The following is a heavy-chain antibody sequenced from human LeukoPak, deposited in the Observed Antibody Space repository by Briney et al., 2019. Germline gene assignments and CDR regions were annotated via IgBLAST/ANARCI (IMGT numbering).Heavy chain of an antibody. J-gene: IGHJ4*02. D-gene: IGHD6-6*01. CDR2: IWYDGSNK. CDR1: GFTFSSYG. V-gene: IGHV3-33*01. Sequence: GGSLRLSCAASGFTFSSYGMHWVRQAPGKGLEWVAVIWYDGSNKYYADSVKGRFTISRDNSKNTLYLQMNSLRAEDTAVYYCARGGIAARPRYYFDYWGQGTPVTVSS. CDR3: ARGGIAARPRYYFDY.